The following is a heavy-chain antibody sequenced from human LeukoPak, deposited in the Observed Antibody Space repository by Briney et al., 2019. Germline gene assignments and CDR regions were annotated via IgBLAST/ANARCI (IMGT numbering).Heavy chain of an antibody. CDR3: AYRSSGVDTNVDY. Sequence: ASVKVSCKASGYTFNGYYIHWVRRAPGQGLEWVGWMNPNTGTTKYGQTLQDRVIMTRDTSISTAYMELSRLRSDDTAVYYCAYRSSGVDTNVDYWGQGTLVTVSS. D-gene: IGHD5-18*01. J-gene: IGHJ4*02. CDR1: GYTFNGYY. CDR2: MNPNTGTT. V-gene: IGHV1-2*02.